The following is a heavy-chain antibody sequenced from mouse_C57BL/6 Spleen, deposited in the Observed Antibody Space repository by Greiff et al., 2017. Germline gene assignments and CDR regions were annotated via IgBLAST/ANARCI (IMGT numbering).Heavy chain of an antibody. D-gene: IGHD4-1*01. CDR1: GYTFTDYE. CDR2: IDPETGGT. V-gene: IGHV1-15*01. J-gene: IGHJ2*01. CDR3: TRRTSLTVLDY. Sequence: QVQLQQSGAELVRPGASVTLSCKASGYTFTDYEMHWVKQTPVHGLEWIGAIDPETGGTAYNQKFKGKAILTADKSSSTAYMELRSLTSEDSAVYYCTRRTSLTVLDYWGQGTTLTVSS.